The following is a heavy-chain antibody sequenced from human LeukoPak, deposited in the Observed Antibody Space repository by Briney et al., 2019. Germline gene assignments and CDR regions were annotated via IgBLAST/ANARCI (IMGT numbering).Heavy chain of an antibody. Sequence: GGSLRLSCAASGFTFSDYYMSWIRQAPGKGLEWVSYISSSGSTIYYADSVKGRFTISRDNAKNSLYLQMNSLRAEDTAVYYCASVSSLGGSLFDYWGQGTLVTVSS. V-gene: IGHV3-11*01. CDR3: ASVSSLGGSLFDY. J-gene: IGHJ4*02. CDR1: GFTFSDYY. D-gene: IGHD1-26*01. CDR2: ISSSGSTI.